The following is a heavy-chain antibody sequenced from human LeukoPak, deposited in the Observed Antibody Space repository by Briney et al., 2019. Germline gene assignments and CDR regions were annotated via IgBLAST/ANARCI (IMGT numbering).Heavy chain of an antibody. Sequence: GGSLRLSCAVSGFAFSNYWMTWVRQAPGKGLEWVSYISSSGIAKNYADSVKGRFTISRDNANNSLYLQMNDLRADDTAVYYCARGDSSACPDYWGQGTLVTVSS. V-gene: IGHV3-11*01. CDR2: ISSSGIAK. CDR1: GFAFSNYW. D-gene: IGHD3-22*01. CDR3: ARGDSSACPDY. J-gene: IGHJ4*02.